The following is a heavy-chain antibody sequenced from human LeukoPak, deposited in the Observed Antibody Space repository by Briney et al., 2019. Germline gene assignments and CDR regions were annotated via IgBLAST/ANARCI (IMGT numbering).Heavy chain of an antibody. D-gene: IGHD1-26*01. V-gene: IGHV1-69*04. J-gene: IGHJ3*02. CDR2: IIPILGIA. Sequence: GASVKVSCKASGGTFSSYAISWVRQAPGQGLEWMGRIIPILGIANYAQKFQGRVTITADKSTGTAYMELSSLRSEDTAVYYCARGVGATWTGAFDIWGQGTMVTVSS. CDR1: GGTFSSYA. CDR3: ARGVGATWTGAFDI.